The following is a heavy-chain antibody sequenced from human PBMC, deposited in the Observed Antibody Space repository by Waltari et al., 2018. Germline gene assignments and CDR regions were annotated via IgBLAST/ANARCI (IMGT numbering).Heavy chain of an antibody. V-gene: IGHV4-39*01. CDR1: GDSISRSRYY. CDR2: MYSSGRT. Sequence: QLQLQESGQGLVKPSETLYLTCTASGDSISRSRYYWGWLRQPPGKGLEWIGSMYSSGRTFYPPSLRSRVTISVDTPKNQFSLRLSSVTAADTAVYYCVRRSYYEGFDYWGQGTLVTVSS. CDR3: VRRSYYEGFDY. D-gene: IGHD3-22*01. J-gene: IGHJ4*02.